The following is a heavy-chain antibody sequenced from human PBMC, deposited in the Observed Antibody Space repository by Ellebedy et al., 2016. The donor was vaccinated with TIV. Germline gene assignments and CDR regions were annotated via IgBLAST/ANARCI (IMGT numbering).Heavy chain of an antibody. CDR3: VKGGWLDF. V-gene: IGHV3-23*01. CDR2: ISPRDGTA. J-gene: IGHJ4*01. D-gene: IGHD6-19*01. Sequence: GGSLRLSXAASGFPFSTFEMSWVRQVPGKGLQWISFISPRDGTAHYAGSVQGRFTVSRDNYNNMLYLQLNNLRPEDTAIYHCVKGGWLDFWGPGTLVTVSS. CDR1: GFPFSTFE.